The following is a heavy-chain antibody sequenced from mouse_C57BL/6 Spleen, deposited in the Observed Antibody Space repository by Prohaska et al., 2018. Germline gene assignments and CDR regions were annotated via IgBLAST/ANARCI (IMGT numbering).Heavy chain of an antibody. CDR1: GFTFSSYT. CDR3: ARSNWDYYAMDY. Sequence: EVMLVESGGGLVKPGGSLKLSCAASGFTFSSYTMSWVRQTPEKRLEWVXXXSGGGGNTYYPDSGKGGFTISRDNAKNTLYLQMSSLRSEDTALYYCARSNWDYYAMDYWGQGTSVTISS. D-gene: IGHD4-1*01. CDR2: XSGGGGNT. V-gene: IGHV5-9*01. J-gene: IGHJ4*01.